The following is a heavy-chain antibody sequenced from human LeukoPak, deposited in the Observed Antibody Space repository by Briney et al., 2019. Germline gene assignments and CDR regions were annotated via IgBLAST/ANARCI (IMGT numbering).Heavy chain of an antibody. CDR3: AKSRGSGSYYYYFYYAMDV. Sequence: GESLKISCKGSGYILTSYWIGWVRQMPGKGLEWMGIIYPGDSNTRYSPSFQGQVTFSVDKSISTAYLQWSSLKASDTAMYYCAKSRGSGSYYYYFYYAMDVWGQGTTVTVSS. D-gene: IGHD3-10*01. CDR1: GYILTSYW. J-gene: IGHJ6*02. CDR2: IYPGDSNT. V-gene: IGHV5-51*01.